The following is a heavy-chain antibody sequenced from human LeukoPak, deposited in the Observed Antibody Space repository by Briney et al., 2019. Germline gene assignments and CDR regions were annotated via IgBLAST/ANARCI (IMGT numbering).Heavy chain of an antibody. V-gene: IGHV4-39*01. D-gene: IGHD5-24*01. Sequence: SETLSLTCTVSGGSISSSSYYWGWIRQPPGKGLEWIGEINHSGSTNYNPSLKSRVTISVDTSKNQFSLKLSSVTAADTAVYYCARHPRDGYNFFRVVFDAFDIWGQGTMVTVSS. CDR2: INHSGST. J-gene: IGHJ3*02. CDR1: GGSISSSSYY. CDR3: ARHPRDGYNFFRVVFDAFDI.